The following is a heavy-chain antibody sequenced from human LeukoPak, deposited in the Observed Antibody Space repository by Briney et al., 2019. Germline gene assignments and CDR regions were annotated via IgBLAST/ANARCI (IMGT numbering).Heavy chain of an antibody. Sequence: GGSLRLSCAASGFTFSNIWMSWVRQAPGKGLEGVANIKQDGSEENYVDSVEGRFTISRDNAKNSLYLQMNSLRAEDTAVYYCATGGSSRMAYWGQGALVTVSS. CDR2: IKQDGSEE. V-gene: IGHV3-7*01. D-gene: IGHD2-2*01. CDR1: GFTFSNIW. J-gene: IGHJ4*02. CDR3: ATGGSSRMAY.